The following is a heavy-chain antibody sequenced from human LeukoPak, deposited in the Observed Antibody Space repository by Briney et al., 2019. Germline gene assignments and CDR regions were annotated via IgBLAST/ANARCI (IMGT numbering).Heavy chain of an antibody. CDR1: GYTFTSHG. D-gene: IGHD3-22*01. J-gene: IGHJ4*02. V-gene: IGHV1-18*01. CDR2: ISAYNGNT. CDR3: ARDAYYYDSSGYTYFDY. Sequence: VSVKVSCKASGYTFTSHGISWVRQAPGQGLEWMGWISAYNGNTNYAQKLQGRVTMTTDTSTSTAYMELRSLRSDDTAVYYCARDAYYYDSSGYTYFDYWGQGTLVTVSS.